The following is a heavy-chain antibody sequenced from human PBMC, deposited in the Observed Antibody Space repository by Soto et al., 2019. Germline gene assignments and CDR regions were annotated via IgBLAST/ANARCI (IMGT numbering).Heavy chain of an antibody. D-gene: IGHD3-3*01. Sequence: GGSLRLSCAASGFTFSSCGVHWVRQAPGKGLEWVAVISYDGSNKYYADSVKGRFTISRDNSKSTLYVQMNSLRPEDTAVYYCAKDKSRYDFWSGYVLDYWGQGTLVTVSS. CDR1: GFTFSSCG. CDR2: ISYDGSNK. CDR3: AKDKSRYDFWSGYVLDY. V-gene: IGHV3-30*18. J-gene: IGHJ4*02.